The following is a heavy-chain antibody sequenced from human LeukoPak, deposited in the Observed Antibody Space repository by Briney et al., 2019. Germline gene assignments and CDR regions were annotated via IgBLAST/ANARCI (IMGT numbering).Heavy chain of an antibody. CDR3: ARDEGIEGYFGY. V-gene: IGHV3-23*01. J-gene: IGHJ4*02. CDR1: GFTFSNYG. CDR2: ITGSGANI. Sequence: GGSLRLSCAASGFTFSNYGMTWVRQAPGKGLDWVSAITGSGANIYYADSVRGRFTISRDSSKSTLYLQMNSLRSEDTAVYYCARDEGIEGYFGYWGQGTLVTVSS.